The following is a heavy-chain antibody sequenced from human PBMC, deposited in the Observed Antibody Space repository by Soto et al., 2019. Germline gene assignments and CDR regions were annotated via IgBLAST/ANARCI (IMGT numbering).Heavy chain of an antibody. D-gene: IGHD3-22*01. CDR3: AKDFPYYYDSSGYYPDAFDI. J-gene: IGHJ3*02. Sequence: GGSLRLSCAASGFTFSSYAMSWFRQAPGKGLEWVSAISGSGGSTYYADSVKGRFTISRDNSKNTLYLQMNSLRAEDTAVYYCAKDFPYYYDSSGYYPDAFDIWGQGTMVTVSS. CDR1: GFTFSSYA. V-gene: IGHV3-23*01. CDR2: ISGSGGST.